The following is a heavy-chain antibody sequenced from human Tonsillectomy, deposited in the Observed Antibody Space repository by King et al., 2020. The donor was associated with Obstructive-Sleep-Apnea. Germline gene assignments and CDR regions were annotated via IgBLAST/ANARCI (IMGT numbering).Heavy chain of an antibody. Sequence: VQLVESGGGLVQPGGSLRLSCAASGFTFSSYAISWVRQAPGKGLEWVSAIGGSGSSKYYADSVKGRFTISRDNSKNTLYLQMNSLRAEDTALYYCAKEQSTVGGNGAFDIWGQGTMVTVSS. CDR1: GFTFSSYA. J-gene: IGHJ3*02. D-gene: IGHD6-19*01. CDR3: AKEQSTVGGNGAFDI. CDR2: IGGSGSSK. V-gene: IGHV3-23*04.